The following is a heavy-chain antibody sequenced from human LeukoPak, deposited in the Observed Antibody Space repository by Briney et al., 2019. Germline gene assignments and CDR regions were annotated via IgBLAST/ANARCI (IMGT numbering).Heavy chain of an antibody. CDR3: TRTQVVVAAYLGFFDL. Sequence: PGGSLRLSCAVSGFTFNDHNMNWVRQAPGKGLEWVSSISSSGQHIYYAESLKGRFTISRDNTKNSLDLQMNSLRAEDTALYYCTRTQVVVAAYLGFFDLWGRGTLVTVSS. V-gene: IGHV3-21*06. D-gene: IGHD2-15*01. CDR1: GFTFNDHN. CDR2: ISSSGQHI. J-gene: IGHJ2*01.